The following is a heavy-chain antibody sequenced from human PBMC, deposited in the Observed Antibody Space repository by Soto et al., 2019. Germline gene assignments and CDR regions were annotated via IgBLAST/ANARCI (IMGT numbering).Heavy chain of an antibody. J-gene: IGHJ1*01. CDR3: ASSYYDSSGSALRD. D-gene: IGHD3-22*01. Sequence: QLQLQESGSGLVKPSQTLSLTCAVSGGSISSGGYSWSWIRQSPGKGLEWIGYIYHSGSTYYNPSLKSRVTISVDRSKNQFSLKLSSVTAADTAVYYCASSYYDSSGSALRDWGQGTLVTVSS. CDR1: GGSISSGGYS. V-gene: IGHV4-30-2*06. CDR2: IYHSGST.